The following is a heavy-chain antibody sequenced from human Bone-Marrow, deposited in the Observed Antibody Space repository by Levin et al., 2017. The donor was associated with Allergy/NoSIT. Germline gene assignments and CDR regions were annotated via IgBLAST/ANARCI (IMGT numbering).Heavy chain of an antibody. CDR3: ARRNVLAAVDDWFDP. D-gene: IGHD1-1*01. CDR1: DASISSSNW. CDR2: IYHSGST. J-gene: IGHJ5*02. V-gene: IGHV4-4*02. Sequence: SETLSLTCGVSDASISSSNWWTWVRQPPGKGLEWIGEIYHSGSTNYNPSLKSRVTISVEKSKNQFSLKLSSVTAADTAVYYCARRNVLAAVDDWFDPWGQGALVTVSS.